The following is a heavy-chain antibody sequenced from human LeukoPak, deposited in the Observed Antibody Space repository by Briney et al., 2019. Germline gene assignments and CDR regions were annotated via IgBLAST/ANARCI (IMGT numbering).Heavy chain of an antibody. Sequence: GASVKVSCKASGYTFTSYDINWVRQATGQGLEWMGWMNPNSGNTGYAQKFQGRVTMTRNTSISTAYTELSSLRSEDTAVYYCARGHSHLVGARRNWFDPWGQGTLVTVSS. D-gene: IGHD1-26*01. V-gene: IGHV1-8*01. CDR2: MNPNSGNT. J-gene: IGHJ5*02. CDR1: GYTFTSYD. CDR3: ARGHSHLVGARRNWFDP.